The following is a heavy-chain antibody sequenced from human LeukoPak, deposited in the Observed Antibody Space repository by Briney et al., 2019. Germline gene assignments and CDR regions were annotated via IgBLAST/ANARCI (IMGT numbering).Heavy chain of an antibody. V-gene: IGHV4-39*01. CDR1: GGSTSSSNYY. Sequence: SETLSLTCTVSGGSTSSSNYYWGWIRQPPGKGLEWIGSVSYSGSTSYNPSLKSRVTISVDTSNNQFSLKLSSVTAADTAVYYCARLDGYLPNYWSLGTLVTVSS. J-gene: IGHJ4*02. CDR3: ARLDGYLPNY. D-gene: IGHD5-18*01. CDR2: VSYSGST.